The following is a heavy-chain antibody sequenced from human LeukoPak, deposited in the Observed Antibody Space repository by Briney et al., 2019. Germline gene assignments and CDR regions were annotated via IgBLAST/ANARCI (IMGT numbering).Heavy chain of an antibody. V-gene: IGHV3-53*05. CDR2: IYSGGST. CDR1: GFTVSSYS. CDR3: ARSWFDP. J-gene: IGHJ5*02. Sequence: GGSLRLSCAASGFTVSSYSMNWVRQAPGKGLEWVLVIYSGGSTYYADSVKGRFTISRDKSKNTVYLQMNSLRCEDTAMYYCARSWFDPWGQGTLVTVSS.